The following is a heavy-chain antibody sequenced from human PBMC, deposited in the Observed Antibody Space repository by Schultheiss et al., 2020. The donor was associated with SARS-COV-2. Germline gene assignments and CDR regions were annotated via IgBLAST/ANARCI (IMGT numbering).Heavy chain of an antibody. Sequence: SETLSLTCTVSGGSISSYYWSWIRQPPGKGLEWIGSIYHSGSAYYTPSLKSLVTISVDTSKNQFSLRLSSVTAADTAVYFCARGGDGGWSFDYWGQGTLVTVSS. D-gene: IGHD6-19*01. CDR1: GGSISSYY. CDR2: IYHSGSA. V-gene: IGHV4-59*12. CDR3: ARGGDGGWSFDY. J-gene: IGHJ4*02.